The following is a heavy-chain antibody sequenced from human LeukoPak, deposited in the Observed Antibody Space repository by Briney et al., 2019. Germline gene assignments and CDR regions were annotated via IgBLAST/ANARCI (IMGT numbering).Heavy chain of an antibody. V-gene: IGHV3-23*01. CDR2: INANSGTT. Sequence: GGSLRLSCSASGFAFSVYAMSWLRQPPGKGLEWVSTINANSGTTSYAASVRGRFTISRDNSKNTLYLQLNTLRADDTATYYCAKPISGGLAVTADWFHPWGQGTLVAVSS. CDR3: AKPISGGLAVTADWFHP. J-gene: IGHJ5*01. CDR1: GFAFSVYA. D-gene: IGHD6-19*01.